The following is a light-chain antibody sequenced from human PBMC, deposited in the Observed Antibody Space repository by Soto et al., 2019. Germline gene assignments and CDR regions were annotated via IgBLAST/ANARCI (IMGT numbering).Light chain of an antibody. Sequence: DIQMTQSPSSLSASVGDRVTITCRASQSISNYLNWYQQKPGKAPKLLIFAASSLVSGVPSRFSGSGSGTDFTLTISSLQPEDFATYYCQQSYSTLLTFGGGTKVEIK. CDR3: QQSYSTLLT. CDR1: QSISNY. V-gene: IGKV1-39*01. CDR2: AAS. J-gene: IGKJ4*01.